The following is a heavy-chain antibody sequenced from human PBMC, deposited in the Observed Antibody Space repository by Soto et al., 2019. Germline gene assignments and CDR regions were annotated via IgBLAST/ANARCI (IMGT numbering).Heavy chain of an antibody. CDR2: ISGSGSNT. J-gene: IGHJ4*02. CDR3: ARDPSHSYYTLFYYFDY. D-gene: IGHD1-26*01. Sequence: PGGSLRLSCAASGFTFSTYAMSWVRQAPGKGLEWVSAISGSGSNTYYADSVKGRFTISRGDSKSTLYLQMNSLRAEDTAVYYCARDPSHSYYTLFYYFDYWGQGTLVTVSS. V-gene: IGHV3-23*01. CDR1: GFTFSTYA.